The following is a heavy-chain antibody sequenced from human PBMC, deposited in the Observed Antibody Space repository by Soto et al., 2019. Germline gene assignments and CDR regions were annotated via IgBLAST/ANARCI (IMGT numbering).Heavy chain of an antibody. J-gene: IGHJ5*02. Sequence: QITLKESGPTLVKPTQTLTLTCTFSGFSLSTSGVGVGWIRQPPGKALEWLGFIYWDEDKRYSPSLKSRLTITKDTSKSQVVLTMTNLDPVDTATYYCEHVFTSLAPFDPWGQGTLVTVSA. CDR1: GFSLSTSGVG. V-gene: IGHV2-5*02. CDR2: IYWDEDK. CDR3: EHVFTSLAPFDP. D-gene: IGHD3-10*02.